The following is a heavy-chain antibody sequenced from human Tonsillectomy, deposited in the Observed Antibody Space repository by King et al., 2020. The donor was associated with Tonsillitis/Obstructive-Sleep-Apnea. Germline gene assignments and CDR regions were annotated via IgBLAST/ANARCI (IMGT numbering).Heavy chain of an antibody. CDR3: ASFGIAVAAPDY. J-gene: IGHJ4*02. D-gene: IGHD6-19*01. CDR1: GGSISSSSYY. V-gene: IGHV4-39*01. CDR2: IYYSGST. Sequence: QLQESGPGLVKPSETLSLTCTVSGGSISSSSYYWGWIRQPPGKGLEWIGSIYYSGSTYYNPSLKSRVTISVDTSKNQFSLKLSSVTAADTAVYYCASFGIAVAAPDYWGQGTLVTVSS.